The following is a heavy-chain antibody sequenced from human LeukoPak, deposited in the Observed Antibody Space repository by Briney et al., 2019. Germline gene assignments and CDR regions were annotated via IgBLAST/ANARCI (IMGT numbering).Heavy chain of an antibody. CDR3: AVGGGY. D-gene: IGHD3-16*01. CDR1: GFTFRSYE. V-gene: IGHV3-48*03. Sequence: PGGSLRLSCAASGFTFRSYEMNWVRQAPGKGLEWVSHISSIGTTLYYADSVKGRYTISRDNAKTERRRHMSGLRAEATAVYYCAVGGGYWGQGTLVSVSS. CDR2: ISSIGTTL. J-gene: IGHJ4*02.